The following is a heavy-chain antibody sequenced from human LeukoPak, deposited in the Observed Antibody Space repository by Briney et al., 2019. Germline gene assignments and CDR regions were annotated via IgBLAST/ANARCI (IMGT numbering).Heavy chain of an antibody. CDR2: INHSGST. J-gene: IGHJ3*02. CDR3: ARFLRGATNALEI. Sequence: PSETLSLTCAVYGGSFSGYYWSWIRQPPGKGLEWIGEINHSGSTNYNPSLKSRVTISVDTSKNQFSLKLSSVTAADTAVYYCARFLRGATNALEIWGQGTMVTVSS. D-gene: IGHD1-26*01. CDR1: GGSFSGYY. V-gene: IGHV4-34*01.